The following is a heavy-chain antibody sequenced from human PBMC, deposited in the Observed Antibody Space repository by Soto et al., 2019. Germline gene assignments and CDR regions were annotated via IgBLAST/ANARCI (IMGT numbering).Heavy chain of an antibody. CDR2: FDPEDGET. CDR3: ATRGRYDSSGYYLYYFDY. J-gene: IGHJ4*02. V-gene: IGHV1-24*01. CDR1: GYTLTELS. D-gene: IGHD3-22*01. Sequence: ASVKVSCKVSGYTLTELSMHWVRQAPGKELEWMGGFDPEDGETIYAQKFQGRVTMTEDTSTDTAYMELSSLRSEDTAVYYCATRGRYDSSGYYLYYFDYWGQGTLVTVSS.